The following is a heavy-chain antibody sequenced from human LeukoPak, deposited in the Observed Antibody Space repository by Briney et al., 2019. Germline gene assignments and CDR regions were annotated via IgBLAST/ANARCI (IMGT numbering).Heavy chain of an antibody. Sequence: GGSLRLSCAASGFTFSSYGMSWVRQAPGKGLEWVSAISGSGGSTYYADSVKGRFTISRDNSKNTLYLQMNSLRAEDTAVYYCAKDDSSSWYWGYFQHWGQGTLVTVSS. D-gene: IGHD6-13*01. V-gene: IGHV3-23*01. CDR3: AKDDSSSWYWGYFQH. J-gene: IGHJ1*01. CDR1: GFTFSSYG. CDR2: ISGSGGST.